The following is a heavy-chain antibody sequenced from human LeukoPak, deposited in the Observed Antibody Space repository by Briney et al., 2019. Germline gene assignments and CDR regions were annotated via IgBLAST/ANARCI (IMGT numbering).Heavy chain of an antibody. D-gene: IGHD3-10*01. CDR1: GFTFSSYS. V-gene: IGHV3-21*01. Sequence: GGSLRLSCAASGFTFSSYSMTWVRQAPGKGLEWVSSISSSSSYIYYADSVKGRFTISRDNAKNSLYLQMNSLRAEDTAVYYCARQSGAGEREYWGQGTLVTVSS. J-gene: IGHJ4*02. CDR2: ISSSSSYI. CDR3: ARQSGAGEREY.